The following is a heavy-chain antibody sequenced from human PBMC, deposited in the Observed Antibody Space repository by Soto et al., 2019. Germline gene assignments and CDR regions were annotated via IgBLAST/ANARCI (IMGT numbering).Heavy chain of an antibody. Sequence: QVQLVQSGAEVKKPGSSVKVSCKASGGTFSSYAISWVRQAPGQGLEWMGGIIPIFGTANYAQKFQGRVTIPGDEPTRPAYMGLSGLRSGDTALYSCASRTRLYSSGWQAIRIAAFDIWGQGTMVTVSS. CDR1: GGTFSSYA. CDR2: IIPIFGTA. D-gene: IGHD6-19*01. J-gene: IGHJ3*02. CDR3: ASRTRLYSSGWQAIRIAAFDI. V-gene: IGHV1-69*01.